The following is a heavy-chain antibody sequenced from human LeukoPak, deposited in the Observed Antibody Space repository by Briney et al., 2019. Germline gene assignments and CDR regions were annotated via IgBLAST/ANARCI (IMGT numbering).Heavy chain of an antibody. CDR2: IIPIFGTA. Sequence: SVKVSCKASGGTFSSYAISWVRQAPGQGLEWMGGIIPIFGTANYAQMFQGRVTITTDESTSTAYMELSSLRSEDTAVYYCTKHSGYDRGFDYWGQGTLVTVCS. CDR3: TKHSGYDRGFDY. V-gene: IGHV1-69*05. J-gene: IGHJ4*02. CDR1: GGTFSSYA. D-gene: IGHD5-12*01.